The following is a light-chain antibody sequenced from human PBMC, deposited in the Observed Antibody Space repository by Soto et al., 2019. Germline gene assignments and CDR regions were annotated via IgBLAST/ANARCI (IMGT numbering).Light chain of an antibody. CDR3: QQTYTAPET. Sequence: DIQMTQSPSSLSAFVGDRVTITCRASQSINVYLNLYRQKPGTAPNLLIYAASSLQSGVPSRFSGSGSGTDFTLTISSLHPEDFATYYCQQTYTAPETFGQGTKVDIK. CDR1: QSINVY. CDR2: AAS. V-gene: IGKV1-39*01. J-gene: IGKJ1*01.